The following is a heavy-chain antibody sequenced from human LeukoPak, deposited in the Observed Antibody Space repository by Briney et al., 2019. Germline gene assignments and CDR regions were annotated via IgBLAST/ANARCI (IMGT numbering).Heavy chain of an antibody. CDR3: ASGGLAGYYQYYYYGMDV. J-gene: IGHJ6*02. V-gene: IGHV1-46*01. CDR2: INPSGGST. Sequence: ASVKVSCKASGYTFTSYYMHWVRQAPGQGLEWMGIINPSGGSTSYAQKFQGRVTMTRDTSTNTVYMELSSLRSEDTAVYYCASGGLAGYYQYYYYGMDVWGQGTTVTVSS. D-gene: IGHD3-9*01. CDR1: GYTFTSYY.